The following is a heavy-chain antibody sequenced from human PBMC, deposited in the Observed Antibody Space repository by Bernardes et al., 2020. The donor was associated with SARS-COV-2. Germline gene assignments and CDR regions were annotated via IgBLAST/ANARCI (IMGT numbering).Heavy chain of an antibody. V-gene: IGHV4-31*03. J-gene: IGHJ4*02. Sequence: SETLSLTCSVSGDCISSGRHFWSWLRQHPGKGLEWIGYISYSGRTQYNPSLQSRISISVDTSKNQLSLELSSVTAADTAVYYCARVVMIATHFDYWGQGTLVTVSS. CDR1: GDCISSGRHF. CDR2: ISYSGRT. CDR3: ARVVMIATHFDY. D-gene: IGHD2-21*01.